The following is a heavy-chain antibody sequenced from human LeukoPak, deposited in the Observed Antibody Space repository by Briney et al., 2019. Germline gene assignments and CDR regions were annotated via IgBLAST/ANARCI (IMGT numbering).Heavy chain of an antibody. V-gene: IGHV3-23*01. J-gene: IGHJ5*02. CDR3: AKVAQMYWKFDP. Sequence: GGSLRLFCAASGFTFSSYAMSWVRQAPGKGLEWVSAISGSGGSTYYADSVKGRFTISRDNSKNTLYLQMSSLRAEDTAVYYCAKVAQMYWKFDPWGQGTLVTVSS. CDR1: GFTFSSYA. D-gene: IGHD1-1*01. CDR2: ISGSGGST.